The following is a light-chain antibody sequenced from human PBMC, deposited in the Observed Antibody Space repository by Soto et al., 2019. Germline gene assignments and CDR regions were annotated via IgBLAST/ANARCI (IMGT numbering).Light chain of an antibody. V-gene: IGLV1-44*01. Sequence: QSVLTQPPSXXXXXGQRVTISCSGSSSNIETNTVSWFQQLPRTAPKLLIYSNNQRPSGVPDRFSGSKSGTSASLAISGLQSEDEADYYCATWDDSLNGPHYVFGTGTKLTVL. J-gene: IGLJ1*01. CDR2: SNN. CDR3: ATWDDSLNGPHYV. CDR1: SSNIETNT.